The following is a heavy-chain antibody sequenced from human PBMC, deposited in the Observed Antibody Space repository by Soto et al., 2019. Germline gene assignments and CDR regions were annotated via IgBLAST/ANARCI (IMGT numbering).Heavy chain of an antibody. D-gene: IGHD2-15*01. CDR1: GGSISSGDYY. CDR3: ARDRVVTSYYYYGMDV. J-gene: IGHJ6*02. V-gene: IGHV4-30-4*01. Sequence: PSETLSLTCTVSGGSISSGDYYWSWIRQPPGKGLEWIGYIYYSGSTYYNPSLKSRVTISVDTSKNQFSLKLSSVTAADTAVYYCARDRVVTSYYYYGMDVWGQGTTVTVSS. CDR2: IYYSGST.